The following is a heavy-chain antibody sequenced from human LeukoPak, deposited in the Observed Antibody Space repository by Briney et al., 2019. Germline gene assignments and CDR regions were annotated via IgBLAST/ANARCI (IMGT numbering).Heavy chain of an antibody. J-gene: IGHJ5*02. CDR1: GFPFSRHA. Sequence: GGSLRLSCAASGFPFSRHAMSWVRQPPGKGLEWVSAISNGETYYADSVRGRFTISRDDSKNTVYLQMNSLRDEDTALYYCVREAGYCASVCLNSNWFDPWGPGTLVTVSS. CDR2: ISNGET. CDR3: VREAGYCASVCLNSNWFDP. V-gene: IGHV3-23*01. D-gene: IGHD2-21*02.